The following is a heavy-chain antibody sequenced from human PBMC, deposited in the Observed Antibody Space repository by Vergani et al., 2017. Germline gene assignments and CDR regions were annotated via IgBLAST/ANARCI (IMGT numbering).Heavy chain of an antibody. CDR2: ISWDGGST. CDR1: GFKFGDYT. V-gene: IGHV3-43*01. Sequence: EVQLVESGGGVIQPGKSLRLSCEASGFKFGDYTMHWVRQAPGKSPEWVALISWDGGSTNYAGSVKGRFTVSRDNSKNSLFLQLNSLTIDDTALYFCAKELESAAYDYWGQGTLVTVS. D-gene: IGHD2-15*01. J-gene: IGHJ4*02. CDR3: AKELESAAYDY.